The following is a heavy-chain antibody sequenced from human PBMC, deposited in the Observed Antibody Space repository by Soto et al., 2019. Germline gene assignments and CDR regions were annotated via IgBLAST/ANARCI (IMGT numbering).Heavy chain of an antibody. Sequence: GASVKVSCKASGYTFASYDSKWVRQATGQGLEWMGWMNPNSGNTGYAQKFQGRVTMTRNTSISTAYMELSSLRSEDTAVYYCARGGPVLLWFGELLSTADYYYYYMDVWGKGTTVTVSS. CDR3: ARGGPVLLWFGELLSTADYYYYYMDV. CDR1: GYTFASYD. J-gene: IGHJ6*03. D-gene: IGHD3-10*01. V-gene: IGHV1-8*01. CDR2: MNPNSGNT.